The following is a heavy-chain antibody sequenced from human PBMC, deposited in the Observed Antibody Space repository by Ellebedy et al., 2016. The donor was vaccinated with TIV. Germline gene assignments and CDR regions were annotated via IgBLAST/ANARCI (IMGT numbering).Heavy chain of an antibody. CDR1: GGSFSGYS. Sequence: SETLSLTCAVYGGSFSGYSWSWIRQPPGRGLEWIGEIDHGGSINYNPSLKSRITISVDTSKNHFSLKLTSVTAADTAVYYCARNILKFLNAFEIWGQGTMVTVSS. J-gene: IGHJ3*02. CDR2: IDHGGSI. V-gene: IGHV4-34*01. D-gene: IGHD3-3*01. CDR3: ARNILKFLNAFEI.